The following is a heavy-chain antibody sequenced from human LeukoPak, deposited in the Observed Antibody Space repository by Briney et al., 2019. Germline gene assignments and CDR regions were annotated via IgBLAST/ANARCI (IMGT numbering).Heavy chain of an antibody. Sequence: PGGSLRLSCAATGFTFSSHGMHWVRQAPGKGLEWVAVISSDGGNKYYADSVKGRFTISRDNSKNTLYLQLNSLRAEDTAVYYCASTRSSDFDYWGQGTLVTVSS. J-gene: IGHJ4*02. CDR3: ASTRSSDFDY. CDR1: GFTFSSHG. D-gene: IGHD6-6*01. CDR2: ISSDGGNK. V-gene: IGHV3-30*03.